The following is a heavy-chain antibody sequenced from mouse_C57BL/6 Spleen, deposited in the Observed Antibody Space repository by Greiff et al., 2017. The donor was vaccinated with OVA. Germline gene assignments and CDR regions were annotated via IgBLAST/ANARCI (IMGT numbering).Heavy chain of an antibody. V-gene: IGHV1-59*01. CDR3: ARGSSGYDY. Sequence: QVQLQQPGAELVRPGTSVKLSCKASGYTFTSYWMHWVKQRPGQGLEWIGVIDPSDSYTNYNQKFKGKATLTVDTSSSTAYMQLSSLTSEDSAVYYCARGSSGYDYWGQGTTLTVSS. J-gene: IGHJ2*01. D-gene: IGHD3-2*02. CDR1: GYTFTSYW. CDR2: IDPSDSYT.